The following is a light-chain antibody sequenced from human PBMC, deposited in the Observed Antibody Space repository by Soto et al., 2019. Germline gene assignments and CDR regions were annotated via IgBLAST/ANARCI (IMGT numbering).Light chain of an antibody. Sequence: DIQMTQSPSSLSASVGDRVTLTCRASQSISSYLNWYQQKPGKAPNLLIYAASSLQSGVPSRFTGSGSGTDFTLTISSLQPEDFATYYCQQSVTIPYTFGQGTNLEIK. CDR2: AAS. CDR1: QSISSY. J-gene: IGKJ2*01. V-gene: IGKV1-39*01. CDR3: QQSVTIPYT.